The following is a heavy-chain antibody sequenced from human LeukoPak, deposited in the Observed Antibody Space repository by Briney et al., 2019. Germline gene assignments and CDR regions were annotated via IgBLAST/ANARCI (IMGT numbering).Heavy chain of an antibody. CDR3: ARDLFWSGYLGY. Sequence: GGSPRLSCAASGFTFSSYSMNWVRQAPGKGLEWVSSISSSSSYIYYADSVKGRFTISRDNAKNSLYLQMNSLRAEDTAVYYCARDLFWSGYLGYWGQGTLVTVSS. CDR1: GFTFSSYS. CDR2: ISSSSSYI. J-gene: IGHJ4*02. D-gene: IGHD3-3*01. V-gene: IGHV3-21*01.